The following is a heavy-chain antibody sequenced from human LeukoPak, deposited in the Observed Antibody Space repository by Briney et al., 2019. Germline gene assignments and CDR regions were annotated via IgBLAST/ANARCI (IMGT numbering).Heavy chain of an antibody. D-gene: IGHD2-2*01. CDR2: INPSGGST. J-gene: IGHJ6*03. Sequence: ASVKVSCKASGYTFTSYYMHWVRQAPGQGLEWMGIINPSGGSTSYAQKFQGRVTMTRDTSTSTVYMELSSLRSEDTAVYYCARDNYCSSTSCPRGYYYYYMDVWGKGTTVTVSS. CDR3: ARDNYCSSTSCPRGYYYYYMDV. V-gene: IGHV1-46*01. CDR1: GYTFTSYY.